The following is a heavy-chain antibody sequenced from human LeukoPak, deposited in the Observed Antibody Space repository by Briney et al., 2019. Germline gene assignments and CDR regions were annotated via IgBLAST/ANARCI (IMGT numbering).Heavy chain of an antibody. Sequence: GGSLRLSCAASGFTFCSYGMHWVRQAPGKGVEGVAFIRYDGSNKYYADSVKGRFTISRDNSKNTLYLQMNSLRAEDTAVYYCAEARLDSSSWYIGYYYYYYMDVWGKGTTVTISS. CDR3: AEARLDSSSWYIGYYYYYYMDV. J-gene: IGHJ6*03. V-gene: IGHV3-30*02. CDR2: IRYDGSNK. D-gene: IGHD6-13*01. CDR1: GFTFCSYG.